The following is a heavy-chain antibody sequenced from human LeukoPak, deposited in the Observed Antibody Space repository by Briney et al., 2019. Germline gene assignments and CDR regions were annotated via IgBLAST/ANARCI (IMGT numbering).Heavy chain of an antibody. J-gene: IGHJ4*02. D-gene: IGHD4-11*01. V-gene: IGHV3-33*01. Sequence: PGGSLRLYCAASGFIFSGYGMHWVRQAPGKGLEWVIIIWYDGSKKYYADSVKGRFTISRDNSKNTVYLEMDSLRAEDTAVYYCARDGNDYSNYGPLDYWGQGTLVTVSS. CDR2: IWYDGSKK. CDR1: GFIFSGYG. CDR3: ARDGNDYSNYGPLDY.